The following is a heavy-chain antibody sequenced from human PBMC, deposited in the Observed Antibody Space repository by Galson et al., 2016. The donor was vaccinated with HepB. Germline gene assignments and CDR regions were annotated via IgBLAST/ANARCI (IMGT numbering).Heavy chain of an antibody. CDR3: ASSYGSGSLVGY. V-gene: IGHV3-7*01. J-gene: IGHJ4*02. CDR1: GFAFTSYT. CDR2: IKQDESEK. D-gene: IGHD3-10*01. Sequence: SLRLSCAASGFAFTSYTMNWVRQAPGKGLEWVDSIKQDESEKYYVDSVKGRFTISRDNAKNSLFLQMNSLRAEYTAVYYGASSYGSGSLVGYWGQGTLVTVSS.